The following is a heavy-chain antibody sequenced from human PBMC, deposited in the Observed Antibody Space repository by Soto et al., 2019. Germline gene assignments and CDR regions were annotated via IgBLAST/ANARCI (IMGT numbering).Heavy chain of an antibody. Sequence: SGRTLGNATQSLRLTGAFSGFSLSTGGENVAWIRQLPAKALEWLALINSDDDTRYSPSLKNRLTVTRDTSKHQVVLTMTTMDPVDSGTSYCAHRPDNWTYAGFAPWGQGTPVTVS. CDR1: GFSLSTGGEN. CDR2: INSDDDT. J-gene: IGHJ5*02. D-gene: IGHD1-1*01. CDR3: AHRPDNWTYAGFAP. V-gene: IGHV2-5*02.